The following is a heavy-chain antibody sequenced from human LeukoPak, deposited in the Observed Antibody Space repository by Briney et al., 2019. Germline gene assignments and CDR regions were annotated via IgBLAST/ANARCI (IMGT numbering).Heavy chain of an antibody. CDR1: GFTFSSYS. D-gene: IGHD5-12*01. CDR3: ARDQSGCSGSVDY. Sequence: PGGSLRLSCAASGFTFSSYSMNWVRQAPGKGLEWVSYISSSSSTIYYADSVKGRFTISRDNAKNSLYLQMNSLRAEDTAVYYCARDQSGCSGSVDYWGQGTLVTVSS. CDR2: ISSSSSTI. J-gene: IGHJ4*02. V-gene: IGHV3-48*01.